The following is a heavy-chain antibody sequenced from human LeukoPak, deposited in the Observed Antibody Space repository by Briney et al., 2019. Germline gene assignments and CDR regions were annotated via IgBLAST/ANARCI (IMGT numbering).Heavy chain of an antibody. D-gene: IGHD1-26*01. CDR2: IYYSGST. CDR1: GGSISSYY. CDR3: ARDRGSGSYLGLDY. Sequence: SETLSLTCTVSGGSISSYYWGWIRQPPGKGLEWIGYIYYSGSTNYNPSLKSRVTISVDTSKNQFSLKLSSVTAADTAVYYCARDRGSGSYLGLDYWGQGTLVTVSS. J-gene: IGHJ4*02. V-gene: IGHV4-59*01.